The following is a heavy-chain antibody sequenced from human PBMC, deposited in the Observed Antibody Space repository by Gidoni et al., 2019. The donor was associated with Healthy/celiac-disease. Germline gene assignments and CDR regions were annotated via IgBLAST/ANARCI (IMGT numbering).Heavy chain of an antibody. CDR1: GCTFSSYS. V-gene: IGHV3-21*01. Sequence: EVQLVESGGGLVKPGGSLRLSCAASGCTFSSYSMNRVRKAPGKGLEWVSSISSSGSTIYYADSVQGRFTISTDNAKNSLYLQMNSLRAEDTAVYYCARGLLVYCSGGSCYRAKDVDYWGQGTLVTVSS. CDR3: ARGLLVYCSGGSCYRAKDVDY. J-gene: IGHJ4*02. D-gene: IGHD2-15*01. CDR2: ISSSGSTI.